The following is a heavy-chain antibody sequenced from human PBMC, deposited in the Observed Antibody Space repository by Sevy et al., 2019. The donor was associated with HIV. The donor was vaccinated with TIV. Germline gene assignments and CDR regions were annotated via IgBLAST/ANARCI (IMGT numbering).Heavy chain of an antibody. CDR1: GFTFSSYA. D-gene: IGHD2-21*02. J-gene: IGHJ4*02. CDR3: ARVGVSYCTDDCYHRFDY. Sequence: GGSLRLSCAASGFTFSSYALLWVSQAPGKGLEWVSLISYDGSKKYYSDSVKGRFAISRDESKTTLFLQMSSLRSEDTAIYYCARVGVSYCTDDCYHRFDYWGRGTLVTVSS. CDR2: ISYDGSKK. V-gene: IGHV3-30*09.